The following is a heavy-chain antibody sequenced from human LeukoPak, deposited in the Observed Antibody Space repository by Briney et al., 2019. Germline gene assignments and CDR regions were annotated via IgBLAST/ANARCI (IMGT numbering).Heavy chain of an antibody. CDR3: ARDGGIEDGMDV. CDR2: ISSSGSTI. CDR1: GFTFTNYA. Sequence: GGSLRLSCAASGFTFTNYAMNWVRQAPGKGLEWVSYISSSGSTIYYADSVKGRFTISRDNAKNSLYLQMNSLRAEDTAVYYRARDGGIEDGMDVWGQGTTVTVSS. D-gene: IGHD1-26*01. J-gene: IGHJ6*02. V-gene: IGHV3-48*03.